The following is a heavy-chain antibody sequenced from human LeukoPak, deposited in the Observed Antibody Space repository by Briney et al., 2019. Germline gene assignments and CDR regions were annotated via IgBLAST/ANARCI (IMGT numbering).Heavy chain of an antibody. CDR2: IYYSGST. CDR1: GGSISSGGYY. V-gene: IGHV4-31*03. Sequence: SETLSLTCTVSGGSISSGGYYWSWIRQHPGKGLEWIGYIYYSGSTYYNPSLKSRVTISVDTSKNQFSLKLSSVTAADTAVYYCARTDSSSWYWFGPWGQGTLVTVSS. J-gene: IGHJ5*02. CDR3: ARTDSSSWYWFGP. D-gene: IGHD6-13*01.